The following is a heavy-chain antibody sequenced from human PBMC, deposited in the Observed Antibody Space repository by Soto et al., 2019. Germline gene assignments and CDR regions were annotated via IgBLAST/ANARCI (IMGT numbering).Heavy chain of an antibody. CDR1: GFIFKNYA. CDR3: AKAPVYGSGGWFDP. CDR2: ISWNSGNL. D-gene: IGHD3-10*01. J-gene: IGHJ5*02. V-gene: IGHV3-9*01. Sequence: ESQLVESGGGLVQPGRSLRLSCKASGFIFKNYAMVWVRQGPGKGLEWVSSISWNSGNLDYGDSVKGRFTISRDNAKNSLYLQMNSLRTEDTAWYFCAKAPVYGSGGWFDPWGQGTLVTVFS.